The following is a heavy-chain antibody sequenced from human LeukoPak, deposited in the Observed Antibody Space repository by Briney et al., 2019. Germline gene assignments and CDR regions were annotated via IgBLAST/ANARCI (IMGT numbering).Heavy chain of an antibody. CDR3: VRGLYTVMVNFDY. Sequence: PGGSLTLSCAASGFTFSSYWMHWVRQAPGKGLVLVSRINSDGSSTSYADSVKGRFTITRDNAKNTLYLQMNSLRAEDTAVYYCVRGLYTVMVNFDYWGQGTLVTVSS. J-gene: IGHJ4*02. CDR1: GFTFSSYW. CDR2: INSDGSST. V-gene: IGHV3-74*01. D-gene: IGHD5-18*01.